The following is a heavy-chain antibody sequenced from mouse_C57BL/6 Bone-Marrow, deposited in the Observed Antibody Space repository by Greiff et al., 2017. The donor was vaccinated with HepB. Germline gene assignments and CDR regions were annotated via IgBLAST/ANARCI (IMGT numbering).Heavy chain of an antibody. CDR1: GYTFTSYW. D-gene: IGHD2-4*01. Sequence: QVQLQQPGAELVKPGASVKLSCKASGYTFTSYWMHWVKQRPGRGLEWIGRIDPKSGGTKYNEKFKSKATLTVDKPSSTAYMQLSSLTSEDSAVYYCARERGDYDSLYFDYWGQGTTLTVSS. V-gene: IGHV1-72*01. CDR2: IDPKSGGT. J-gene: IGHJ2*01. CDR3: ARERGDYDSLYFDY.